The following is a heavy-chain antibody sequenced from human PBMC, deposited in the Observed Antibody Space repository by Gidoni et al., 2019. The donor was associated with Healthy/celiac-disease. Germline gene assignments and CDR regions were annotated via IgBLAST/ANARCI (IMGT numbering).Heavy chain of an antibody. V-gene: IGHV3-23*01. CDR1: GFTFSSYA. D-gene: IGHD3-3*01. J-gene: IGHJ4*02. CDR3: AKDHWGIFGVAGFDY. CDR2: ISGSGGST. Sequence: EVQLLESGGGLVQPGWSLSLSCAASGFTFSSYAMSWVRQAPGKGLEWVSAISGSGGSTYYADSVKGRFTISRDNSKNTLYLQMNSLRAEDTAVYYCAKDHWGIFGVAGFDYWGQGTLVTVSS.